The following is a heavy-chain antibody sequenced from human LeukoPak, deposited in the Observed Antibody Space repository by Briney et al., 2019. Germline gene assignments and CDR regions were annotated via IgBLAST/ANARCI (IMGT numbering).Heavy chain of an antibody. CDR3: ARLAVVGATRYFQH. Sequence: GGSLRLSCAASGFTFSSYAMAWVRQAPGKGLQWVSTINYSGTGTYYTDSVKGRFTISRHNSKNTLYLQMNSLRAGDTAVYYCARLAVVGATRYFQHWGQGTLVTVSS. D-gene: IGHD1-26*01. CDR1: GFTFSSYA. V-gene: IGHV3-23*01. J-gene: IGHJ1*01. CDR2: INYSGTGT.